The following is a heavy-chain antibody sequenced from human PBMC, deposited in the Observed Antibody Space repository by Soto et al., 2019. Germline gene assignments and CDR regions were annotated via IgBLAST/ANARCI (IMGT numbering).Heavy chain of an antibody. CDR2: ISYDGSDK. CDR3: VGGQYSFDP. J-gene: IGHJ5*02. V-gene: IGHV3-30*03. Sequence: QVQLVESGGGVVQPGRSLRLSCAASGFPFTSYGMHWVREGPDKGLEWVAIISYDGSDKYYADSVKGRFTISRDNSKNTLYLKINSLGPEDTAFFYCVGGQYSFDPRGKETLVFVSS. D-gene: IGHD3-10*01. CDR1: GFPFTSYG.